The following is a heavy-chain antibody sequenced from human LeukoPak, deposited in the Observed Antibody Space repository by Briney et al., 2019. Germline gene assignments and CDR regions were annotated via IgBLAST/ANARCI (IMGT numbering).Heavy chain of an antibody. CDR3: ARDYCGGDSLCFFDY. CDR2: INPNTGGT. Sequence: ASVRVSCKASGYTFTGYFMHWVRQAPGQGLEWLGWINPNTGGTNYAQNLQGRVTMTRDTSISAAYMDLSRLTSDDTAVYYCARDYCGGDSLCFFDYWGQGTVVTVSS. D-gene: IGHD2-21*02. J-gene: IGHJ4*02. V-gene: IGHV1-2*02. CDR1: GYTFTGYF.